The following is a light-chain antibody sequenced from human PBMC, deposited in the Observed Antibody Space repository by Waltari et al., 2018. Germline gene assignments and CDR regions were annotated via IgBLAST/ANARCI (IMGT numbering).Light chain of an antibody. Sequence: DIQMTQSPSSLSASTGDRVTITCRTTQDVRNSVAWYQQRPGKAPSLLVYDASTLEGGVQSRFSGGGSGTLYTLTINGLQPEDFATYYCQQFSRTPCTFGQGTKL. CDR2: DAS. CDR3: QQFSRTPCT. V-gene: IGKV1-NL1*01. CDR1: QDVRNS. J-gene: IGKJ2*02.